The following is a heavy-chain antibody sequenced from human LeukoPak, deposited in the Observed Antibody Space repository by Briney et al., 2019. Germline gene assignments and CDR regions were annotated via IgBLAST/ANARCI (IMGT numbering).Heavy chain of an antibody. CDR2: IYHSGST. D-gene: IGHD6-13*01. J-gene: IGHJ4*02. V-gene: IGHV4-4*02. CDR3: ARGLIAAEAFDY. Sequence: SETLSLTCAVSGGSISSSNWWSWVRQPPGKGLEWIGEIYHSGSTNYNPSLKSRVTISADKSKNQFSLKLSSVTAADTAVYYCARGLIAAEAFDYWGQGTLVTVSS. CDR1: GGSISSSNW.